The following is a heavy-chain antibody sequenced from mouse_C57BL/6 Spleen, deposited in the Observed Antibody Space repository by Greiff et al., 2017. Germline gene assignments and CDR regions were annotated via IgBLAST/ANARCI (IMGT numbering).Heavy chain of an antibody. CDR2: IYWDDDK. CDR3: ARRDEYDAYFDD. J-gene: IGHJ2*01. V-gene: IGHV8-12*01. CDR1: GFSLSTSGMG. D-gene: IGHD2-4*01. Sequence: QVTLKVSGPGILQSSQTLSLSCSFSGFSLSTSGMGVSWIRQPSGKGLEWQAHIYWDDDKRYHPSPKSRLTISKDTSRNQVFLKITSMDTAATATYCCARRDEYDAYFDDWGQGTTLTVSS.